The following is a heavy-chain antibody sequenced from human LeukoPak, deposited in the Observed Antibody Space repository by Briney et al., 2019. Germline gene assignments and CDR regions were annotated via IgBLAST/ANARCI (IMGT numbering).Heavy chain of an antibody. V-gene: IGHV1-18*01. CDR3: ARMDIVVVPAAPPDY. D-gene: IGHD2-2*03. Sequence: AASVKVSCKASGYTFTSYGISWVRQAPGQGLEWMGWISACNGNTNYAQKLQGRVTMTTDTSTSTAYMELRSLRSDDTAVYYCARMDIVVVPAAPPDYWGQGTLVTVSS. CDR2: ISACNGNT. J-gene: IGHJ4*02. CDR1: GYTFTSYG.